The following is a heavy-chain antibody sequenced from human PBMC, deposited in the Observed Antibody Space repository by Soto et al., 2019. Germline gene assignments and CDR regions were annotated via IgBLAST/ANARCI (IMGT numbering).Heavy chain of an antibody. CDR2: VNPNSGGT. V-gene: IGHV1-2*02. CDR3: ARRSSNAVWSGYSGGNIGY. D-gene: IGHD3-3*01. CDR1: GYTFTDYY. J-gene: IGHJ4*02. Sequence: ASVKVSCKPFGYTFTDYYIHWVRQAPGQGLEWMGWVNPNSGGTLYAQKFQGRVTMTRDTSINTAFMELTRVTSDDTAAYYCARRSSNAVWSGYSGGNIGYWGQGTKVTVSS.